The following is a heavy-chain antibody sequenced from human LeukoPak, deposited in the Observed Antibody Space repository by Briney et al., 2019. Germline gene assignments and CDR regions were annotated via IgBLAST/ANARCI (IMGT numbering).Heavy chain of an antibody. CDR1: GYTFTSYY. V-gene: IGHV1-46*03. Sequence: ASVKVSCKASGYTFTSYYMHWVRQAPGQGLEWMGIINPSGGSTSYAQKFQGRVTMTRDTSTSTVYMELSSLRSEDTAVYYWARDLCSGGSCRESFDYWGQGTLVTVSS. D-gene: IGHD2-15*01. CDR3: ARDLCSGGSCRESFDY. J-gene: IGHJ4*02. CDR2: INPSGGST.